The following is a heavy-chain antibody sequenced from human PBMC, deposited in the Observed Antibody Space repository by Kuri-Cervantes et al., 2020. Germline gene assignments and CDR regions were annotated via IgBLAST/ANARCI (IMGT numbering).Heavy chain of an antibody. CDR1: GGSISSYY. D-gene: IGHD5/OR15-5a*01. Sequence: SETLSLTCTVSGGSISSYYWSWIRQPPGKGLEWIGYIYYSGSTNYNPPLKSRVTISVDTSKNQFSLKLNSVTAADTAVYYCARGPPSTSVSWFDPWGQGTLVTVSS. V-gene: IGHV4-59*12. J-gene: IGHJ5*02. CDR2: IYYSGST. CDR3: ARGPPSTSVSWFDP.